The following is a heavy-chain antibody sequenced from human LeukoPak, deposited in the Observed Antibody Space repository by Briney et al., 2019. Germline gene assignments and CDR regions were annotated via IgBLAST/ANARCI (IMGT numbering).Heavy chain of an antibody. D-gene: IGHD6-13*01. J-gene: IGHJ4*02. CDR3: ARDPEGYSSSCPDY. Sequence: ASVKVSCKASGYTFTSYGISWVRQAPGQGLEWMGWINTNTGNPTYAQGFTGRFVFSLDTSVSTAYLQISSLKAEDTAVYYCARDPEGYSSSCPDYWGQGTLVTVSS. CDR1: GYTFTSYG. V-gene: IGHV7-4-1*02. CDR2: INTNTGNP.